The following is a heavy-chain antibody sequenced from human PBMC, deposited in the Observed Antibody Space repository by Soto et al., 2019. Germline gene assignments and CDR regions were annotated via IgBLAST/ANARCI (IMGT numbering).Heavy chain of an antibody. CDR1: GFTLSSHG. J-gene: IGHJ4*02. V-gene: IGHV3-30*18. CDR2: LSHDGSNK. CDR3: AKENTFADY. Sequence: QVQLVESGGGVVQPGRSLRLSCAASGFTLSSHGVHWVRQAPGKGLEWVAVLSHDGSNKFYAVSVEGRFTISRDDSKNTLYLQMNSLRAEDTAMYYCAKENTFADYWGQGTLVTVSP. D-gene: IGHD2-2*02.